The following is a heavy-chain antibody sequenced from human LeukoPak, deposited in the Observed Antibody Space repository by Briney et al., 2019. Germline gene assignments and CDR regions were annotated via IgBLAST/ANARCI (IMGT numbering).Heavy chain of an antibody. CDR3: AKNSGRLLWFGEDYFWFDP. V-gene: IGHV4-34*01. D-gene: IGHD3-10*01. J-gene: IGHJ5*02. Sequence: PSETLSLTCAVYGGSFRGYYWSWIRQPPGKGLEWVGEINNSGSTNYNPSLKRQVTISVDTSKNQVSLKLNSVTDADIAVYYCAKNSGRLLWFGEDYFWFDPWGKGTLVSVSS. CDR2: INNSGST. CDR1: GGSFRGYY.